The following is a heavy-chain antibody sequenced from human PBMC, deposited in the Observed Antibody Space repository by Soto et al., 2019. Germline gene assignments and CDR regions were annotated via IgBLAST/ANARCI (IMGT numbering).Heavy chain of an antibody. CDR3: AKDGDXYDFVTGYYLTGHYFDY. CDR1: GFIFNNYA. Sequence: PGGSLRLSCAASGFIFNNYAMSWVRQAPGKGLEWVSFISAGGGSPNYADSVKGRFTISRDNSKNMVYLQMNSLRAEDTAVYYCAKDGDXYDFVTGYYLTGHYFDYWGQGTPVTVSS. CDR2: ISAGGGSP. D-gene: IGHD3-9*01. J-gene: IGHJ4*02. V-gene: IGHV3-23*01.